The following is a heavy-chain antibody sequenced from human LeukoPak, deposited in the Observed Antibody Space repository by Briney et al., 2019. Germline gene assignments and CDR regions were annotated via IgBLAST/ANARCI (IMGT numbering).Heavy chain of an antibody. V-gene: IGHV4-59*12. CDR1: GGSISSYY. D-gene: IGHD6-19*01. Sequence: SETLSLTCTVSGGSISSYYWSWLRQPPGKGLEWIGYIYYSGSTYYNPSLKSRVTISVDTSKNQFSLKLSSVTAADTAVYYCARDTGYSSGGIDYWGQGTLVTVSS. CDR3: ARDTGYSSGGIDY. CDR2: IYYSGST. J-gene: IGHJ4*02.